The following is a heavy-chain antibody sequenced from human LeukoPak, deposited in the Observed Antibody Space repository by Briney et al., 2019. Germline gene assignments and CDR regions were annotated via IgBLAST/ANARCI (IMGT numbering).Heavy chain of an antibody. CDR1: GGSLSSRNYY. Sequence: SETLSLTCSVSGGSLSSRNYYWGWIRQPPGKGLEWIGSISYSGSTYYNPSLQSRFTILVDTSKNQFSLRVSSVTAADTALYYCARHLAYDFWSGPSPSFDYWGQGALVTVSS. V-gene: IGHV4-39*01. CDR3: ARHLAYDFWSGPSPSFDY. CDR2: ISYSGST. D-gene: IGHD3-3*01. J-gene: IGHJ4*02.